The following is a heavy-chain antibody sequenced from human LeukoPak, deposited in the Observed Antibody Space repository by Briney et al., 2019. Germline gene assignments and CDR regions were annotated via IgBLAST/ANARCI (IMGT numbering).Heavy chain of an antibody. V-gene: IGHV3-30-3*01. CDR1: GFTFSSYA. CDR2: ISYDGSNK. J-gene: IGHJ4*02. CDR3: ARAYTLLRFLEWPHGDLDY. Sequence: GGSLRLSCAASGFTFSSYAMHWVRQAPGKGLEWVAVISYDGSNKYYADSVKGRFTISRDNSKNTLYLQMNGLRAEDTAVYYCARAYTLLRFLEWPHGDLDYWGQGTLVTVSS. D-gene: IGHD3-3*01.